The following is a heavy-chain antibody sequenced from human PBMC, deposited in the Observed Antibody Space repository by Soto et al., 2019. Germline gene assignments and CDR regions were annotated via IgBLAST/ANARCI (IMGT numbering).Heavy chain of an antibody. J-gene: IGHJ4*02. CDR1: GGTFSSDA. Sequence: SVKVFCKPSGGTFSSDAITWVRQAPGQGLEWMGGIIPIFGTINYAQKFQGRVTITADKSTTTAYMELSSLRSEDTAVYYCARDKSADSSGYLYYFDYWGQGTLVTV. CDR2: IIPIFGTI. D-gene: IGHD3-22*01. CDR3: ARDKSADSSGYLYYFDY. V-gene: IGHV1-69*06.